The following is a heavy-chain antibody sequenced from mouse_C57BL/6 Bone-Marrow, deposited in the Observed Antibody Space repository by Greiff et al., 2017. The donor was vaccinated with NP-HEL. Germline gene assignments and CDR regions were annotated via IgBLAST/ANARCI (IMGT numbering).Heavy chain of an antibody. CDR1: GYSITSGYY. D-gene: IGHD1-1*01. CDR2: ISYDGSN. Sequence: ESGPGLVKPSQSLSLTCSVTGYSITSGYYWNWIRQFPGNKLEWMGYISYDGSNNYNPSLKNRISITRDTSKNQFFLKLNSVTTEDTATYYCAGTTVVGDYWGQGTSVTVSS. CDR3: AGTTVVGDY. J-gene: IGHJ4*01. V-gene: IGHV3-6*01.